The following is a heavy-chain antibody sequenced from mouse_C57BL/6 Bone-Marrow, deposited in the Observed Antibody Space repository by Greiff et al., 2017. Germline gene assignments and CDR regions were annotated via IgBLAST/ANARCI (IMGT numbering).Heavy chain of an antibody. CDR2: IYPRSGNT. J-gene: IGHJ2*01. D-gene: IGHD1-1*01. Sequence: QVQLKQSGAELARHGASVKLSCKASGYTFTSYGISWVKQRTGQGLEWIGEIYPRSGNTYYNEKFKGKATLTADKSSSTAYMELRSLTSEDSAVYFCARWVTTVVAPFGDWGQGTTLTVSS. CDR1: GYTFTSYG. CDR3: ARWVTTVVAPFGD. V-gene: IGHV1-81*01.